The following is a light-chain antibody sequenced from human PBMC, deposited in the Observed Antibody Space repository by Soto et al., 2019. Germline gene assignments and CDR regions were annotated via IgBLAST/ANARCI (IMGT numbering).Light chain of an antibody. CDR1: QIISSTY. V-gene: IGKV3D-20*02. CDR3: QQRSSWPLT. Sequence: DIVLTQSPGTLSLSPGERATLSCRASQIISSTYLGWYQQKPGQAPRLLIYGASSRATGIPDRFSGSGSGTDFTLTISSLEPEDFAVYHCQQRSSWPLTFGGGTKVQI. J-gene: IGKJ4*01. CDR2: GAS.